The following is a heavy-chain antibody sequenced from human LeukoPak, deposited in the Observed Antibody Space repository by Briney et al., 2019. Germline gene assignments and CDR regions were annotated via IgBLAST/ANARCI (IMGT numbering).Heavy chain of an antibody. D-gene: IGHD3-10*01. V-gene: IGHV3-30*01. CDR1: GFTFSNYA. J-gene: IGHJ4*02. CDR3: ARDSTYYYDSGSSGPHYFDN. CDR2: ISSGGTYE. Sequence: GKSLRLSSAASGFTFSNYAMHWVRPAPGKGLEWVSLISSGGTYEYYADSVKGRFTISRDNSKNTLYLQLNSLRAEDTAVYYCARDSTYYYDSGSSGPHYFDNWGQGTLVTVSS.